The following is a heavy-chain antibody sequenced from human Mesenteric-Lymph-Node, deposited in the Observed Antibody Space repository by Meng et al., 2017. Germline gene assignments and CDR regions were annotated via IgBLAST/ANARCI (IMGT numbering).Heavy chain of an antibody. D-gene: IGHD5-24*01. J-gene: IGHJ4*02. CDR3: ARVRREMGTFISHPDS. CDR1: GGSFSGYY. CDR2: INHSGST. Sequence: GSLRLSCAVYGGSFSGYYWSWIRQSPEKGLEWIGEINHSGSTDYNPSLKSRVTISVDTSKNQFSLKLSSVTAADTAVYYCARVRREMGTFISHPDSWGQGTLVTVSS. V-gene: IGHV4-34*01.